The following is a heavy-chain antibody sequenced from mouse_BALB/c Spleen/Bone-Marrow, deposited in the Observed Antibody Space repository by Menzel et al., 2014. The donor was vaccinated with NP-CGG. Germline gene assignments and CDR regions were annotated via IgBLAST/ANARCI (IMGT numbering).Heavy chain of an antibody. CDR3: ARGNGYHFDY. CDR2: ISYSGNA. CDR1: GDSITSSY. Sequence: EVELMESGPSLVKPSQTLSLTCSVTGDSITSSYWNWIRKFPGNKLEYMGYISYSGNAYYNPSLKSRISLTRDTSKNXYYLQLNSVTTEDTATYFCARGNGYHFDYWGQGTTLTVSS. V-gene: IGHV3-8*02. J-gene: IGHJ2*01. D-gene: IGHD1-2*01.